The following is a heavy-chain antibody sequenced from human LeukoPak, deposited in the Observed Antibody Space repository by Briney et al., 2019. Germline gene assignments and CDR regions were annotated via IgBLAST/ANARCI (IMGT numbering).Heavy chain of an antibody. V-gene: IGHV1-2*02. D-gene: IGHD6-13*01. J-gene: IGHJ4*02. CDR1: GYTFTGYY. CDR3: ARGRRSWYYFDY. Sequence: ASVKVSCKASGYTFTGYYMHWVRQAPGQGLEWMGWINPNSGGTNYAQKFQGRVTMTRDTSISTACMELNRLRSDDTAVYYCARGRRSWYYFDYWGQGTLVTVSS. CDR2: INPNSGGT.